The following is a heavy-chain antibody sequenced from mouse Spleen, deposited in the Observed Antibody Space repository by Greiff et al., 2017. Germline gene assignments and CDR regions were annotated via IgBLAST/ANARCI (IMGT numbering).Heavy chain of an antibody. CDR2: INPSSGYT. CDR3: AREVLRARDYFDY. D-gene: IGHD1-1*01. J-gene: IGHJ2*01. Sequence: VQLQQSGAELARPGASVKMSCKASGYTFTSYTMHWVKQRPGQGLEWIGYINPSSGYTKYNQKFKDKATLTADKSSSTAYMQLSSLTSEDSAVYYCAREVLRARDYFDYWGQGTTLTVSS. V-gene: IGHV1-4*01. CDR1: GYTFTSYT.